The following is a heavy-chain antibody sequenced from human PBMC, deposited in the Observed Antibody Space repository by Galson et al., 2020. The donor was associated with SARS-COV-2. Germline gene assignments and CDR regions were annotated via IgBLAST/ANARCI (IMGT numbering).Heavy chain of an antibody. J-gene: IGHJ3*02. CDR3: ASSMITFGGVIARNAFDI. D-gene: IGHD3-16*02. Sequence: SETLSLTCTVSGGSISSGDYYWSWIRQPPGKGLEWIGYIYYSGSTYYNPSLKSRVTISVDTSKNQFSLKLSSVTAADTAVYYCASSMITFGGVIARNAFDIWGQGTMVTVSS. V-gene: IGHV4-30-4*01. CDR2: IYYSGST. CDR1: GGSISSGDYY.